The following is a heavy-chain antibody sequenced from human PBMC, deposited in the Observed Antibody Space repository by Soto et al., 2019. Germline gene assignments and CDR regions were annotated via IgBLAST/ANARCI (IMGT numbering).Heavy chain of an antibody. Sequence: QVQLQESGPGLVKPSQTLSLTCTVSGGSISSGGYYWSWIRQHPGKGLEWIGYIYYSGSTYHNPSLQSRVTISVDTSKNQFSLKLSSVTAADTAVYYWARVCGGDCHHGMDVWGQGTTVTVSS. CDR2: IYYSGST. V-gene: IGHV4-31*03. CDR3: ARVCGGDCHHGMDV. CDR1: GGSISSGGYY. J-gene: IGHJ6*02. D-gene: IGHD2-21*02.